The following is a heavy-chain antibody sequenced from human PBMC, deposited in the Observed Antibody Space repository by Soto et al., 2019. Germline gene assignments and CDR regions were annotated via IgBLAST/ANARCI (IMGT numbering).Heavy chain of an antibody. Sequence: GASVKVSCKVCGYALTELSMHWVRQAPGKGLEWMGGFDPEDGETIYAQKFQGRVTMTEDTSTDTAYMELSSLRSEDTAVYYCATRSLDYYGSGSLNWFDPWGQGTLVTVS. CDR3: ATRSLDYYGSGSLNWFDP. D-gene: IGHD3-10*01. J-gene: IGHJ5*02. CDR2: FDPEDGET. V-gene: IGHV1-24*01. CDR1: GYALTELS.